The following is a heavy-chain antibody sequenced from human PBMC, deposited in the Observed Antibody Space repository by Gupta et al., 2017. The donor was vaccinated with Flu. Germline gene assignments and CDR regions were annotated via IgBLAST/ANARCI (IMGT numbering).Heavy chain of an antibody. J-gene: IGHJ4*02. CDR3: ARDSGWKYFDY. CDR2: MSNDGRNK. Sequence: HWVRKAPGKGLEWLAVMSNDGRNKYYADSERGRFTISRDNSKNTLFLQMNSLRAEDTAVYYCARDSGWKYFDYWGQGTLVTVSS. D-gene: IGHD1-1*01. V-gene: IGHV3-30*03.